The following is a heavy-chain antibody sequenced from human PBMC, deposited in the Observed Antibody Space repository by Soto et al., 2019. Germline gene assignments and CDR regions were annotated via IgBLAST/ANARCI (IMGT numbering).Heavy chain of an antibody. Sequence: PGGSLRLSCTTSGLAFSTYWMAWVRQAPGKGLEWVGNTKPDETETYYADSVEGRFTISRDNAKSSLYLQMDSLRVEDTAVYYCATIGDVTFHYWGQET. D-gene: IGHD4-4*01. CDR1: GLAFSTYW. J-gene: IGHJ4*02. V-gene: IGHV3-7*02. CDR2: TKPDETET. CDR3: ATIGDVTFHY.